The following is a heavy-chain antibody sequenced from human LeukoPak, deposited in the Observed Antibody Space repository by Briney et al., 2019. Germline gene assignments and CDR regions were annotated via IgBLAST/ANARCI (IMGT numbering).Heavy chain of an antibody. V-gene: IGHV3-7*01. J-gene: IGHJ4*02. D-gene: IGHD6-13*01. CDR3: AREPFTAAGTDY. CDR2: IKQDGSEK. Sequence: GGSLRRSGTASGFTFSSYWMSWVRQAPGKGLEWVANIKQDGSEKYYVDSVKGRFTISRDNAKNSLYLQMNSLRVEDTAVYHCAREPFTAAGTDYWGQGTLVTVSS. CDR1: GFTFSSYW.